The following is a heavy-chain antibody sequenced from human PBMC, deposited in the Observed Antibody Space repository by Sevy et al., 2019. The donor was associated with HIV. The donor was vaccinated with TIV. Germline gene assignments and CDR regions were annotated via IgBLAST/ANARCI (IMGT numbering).Heavy chain of an antibody. CDR1: GFTFSSYG. D-gene: IGHD5-12*01. Sequence: GGSLRLSCAASGFTFSSYGMHWVRQAPGKGLEWVAVISYDGSNKYYADSVKGRFTISRDNSKNTLYLQMNSLRAEDMAVYYCAKDGGKRWLQLGAFDIWGQRTMVTVSS. CDR2: ISYDGSNK. V-gene: IGHV3-30*18. J-gene: IGHJ3*02. CDR3: AKDGGKRWLQLGAFDI.